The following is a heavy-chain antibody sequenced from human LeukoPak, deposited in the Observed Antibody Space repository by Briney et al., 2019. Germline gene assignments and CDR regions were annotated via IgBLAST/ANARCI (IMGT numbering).Heavy chain of an antibody. CDR2: SYHGGST. CDR1: GDSMSSSRFS. D-gene: IGHD2-15*01. CDR3: ARMVVDFTRWFGP. J-gene: IGHJ5*02. V-gene: IGHV4-30-2*01. Sequence: SETLSLTCDVSGDSMSSSRFSWSWLRQPPGKGLEWIGYSYHGGSTHYNPSLEGRVTISVDRSKKQFSLSVNSVTAADTAVYYCARMVVDFTRWFGPWGPGTLVTVSS.